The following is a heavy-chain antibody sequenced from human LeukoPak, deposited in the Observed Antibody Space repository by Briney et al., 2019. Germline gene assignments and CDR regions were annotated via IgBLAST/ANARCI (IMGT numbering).Heavy chain of an antibody. V-gene: IGHV4-31*03. CDR1: GGSISSGGYY. D-gene: IGHD3-10*01. CDR3: ARDPEGYYYGSGSSGYFDY. CDR2: IYYSGST. J-gene: IGHJ4*02. Sequence: PSQTLSLTCTVSGGSISSGGYYWSWIRQHPGKGLEWIGYIYYSGSTYYNPSLKSRVTISVDTSKNQFSPKLSSVTAADTAVYYCARDPEGYYYGSGSSGYFDYWGQGTLVTVSS.